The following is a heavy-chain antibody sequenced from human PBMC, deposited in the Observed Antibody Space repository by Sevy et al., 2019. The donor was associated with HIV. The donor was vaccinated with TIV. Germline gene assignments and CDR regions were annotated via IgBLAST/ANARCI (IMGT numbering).Heavy chain of an antibody. CDR3: ARDSRNGLDP. D-gene: IGHD2-8*01. CDR1: GFTFSNYG. Sequence: GGSLRLSCVASGFTFSNYGTHWVRQAPGKGLEWVAITSYNEGGENYADSVKGRFIISRDNSKNTMYLEMDSLRAEDTAVYYCARDSRNGLDPWGQGALVTVSS. J-gene: IGHJ5*02. V-gene: IGHV3-30*03. CDR2: TSYNEGGE.